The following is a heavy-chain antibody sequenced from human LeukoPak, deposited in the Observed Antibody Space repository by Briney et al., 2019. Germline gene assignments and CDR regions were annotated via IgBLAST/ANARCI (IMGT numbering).Heavy chain of an antibody. Sequence: PSETLSLTCTVSGGSISSYYWSWIRQPPGKGLEWIGYIYYSGSTNYNPSLKSRVTISVDTSKNQFSLKLGSVTAADTAVYYCARGGSRITMVRGVDNWFDPWGQGTLVTVSS. CDR2: IYYSGST. CDR1: GGSISSYY. CDR3: ARGGSRITMVRGVDNWFDP. D-gene: IGHD3-10*01. V-gene: IGHV4-59*01. J-gene: IGHJ5*02.